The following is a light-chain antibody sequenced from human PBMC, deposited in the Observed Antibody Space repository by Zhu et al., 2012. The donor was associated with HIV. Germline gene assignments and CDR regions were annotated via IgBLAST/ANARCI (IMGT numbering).Light chain of an antibody. V-gene: IGKV3-20*01. CDR2: GTS. CDR3: QRYGSLTWT. CDR1: QYVSSNF. Sequence: ETVMTQSPATLSVSPGERATLSCRASQYVSSNFLAWYQQKPGQAPRVLIYGTSSRATGIPDRFSGSGSGTPFTLTISRLEPEDSAVYYCQRYGSLTWTFGQGTKVEIK. J-gene: IGKJ1*01.